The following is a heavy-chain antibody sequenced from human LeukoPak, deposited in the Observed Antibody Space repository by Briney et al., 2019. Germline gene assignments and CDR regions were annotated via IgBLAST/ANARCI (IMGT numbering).Heavy chain of an antibody. D-gene: IGHD5-18*01. Sequence: GSLRLSCEASGFTFGSHAMYWVRQAPGKGLEWVAGIFGRGGSPHYADPVKGRFTISRDNSRNTVYLQINSLRAEDTAVYYCGKTTVGYSSGQKPAWPVDYWGQGTLVTVSS. CDR1: GFTFGSHA. CDR3: GKTTVGYSSGQKPAWPVDY. CDR2: IFGRGGSP. V-gene: IGHV3-23*01. J-gene: IGHJ4*02.